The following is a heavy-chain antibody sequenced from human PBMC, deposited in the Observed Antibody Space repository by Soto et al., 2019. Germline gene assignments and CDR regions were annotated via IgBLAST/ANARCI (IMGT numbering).Heavy chain of an antibody. J-gene: IGHJ4*02. CDR2: IIPIFGTA. Sequence: ASVKVSCKASGGTFSSYAISWVRQAPGQGLEWMGGIIPIFGTANYAQKFQGRVTITADESTSTAYMELSSLRSEDTAVYYCAGASIAAAKIVYYFGYWGQGTLVSVFS. CDR3: AGASIAAAKIVYYFGY. D-gene: IGHD6-13*01. V-gene: IGHV1-69*13. CDR1: GGTFSSYA.